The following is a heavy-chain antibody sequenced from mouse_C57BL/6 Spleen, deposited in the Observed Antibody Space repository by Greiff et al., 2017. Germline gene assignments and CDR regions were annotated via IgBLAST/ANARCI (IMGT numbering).Heavy chain of an antibody. D-gene: IGHD2-12*01. CDR3: ARPGVSSYGFAY. Sequence: VQLVESGAELVKPGASVKISCKASGYAFSSYWMNWVKQRPGKGLEWIGQIHPGDGDTNYNGKFKGKATLTADKSSSTAYMQLSSLTSEDSSVNLCARPGVSSYGFAYWGQGTLVTVSA. CDR1: GYAFSSYW. J-gene: IGHJ3*01. V-gene: IGHV1-80*01. CDR2: IHPGDGDT.